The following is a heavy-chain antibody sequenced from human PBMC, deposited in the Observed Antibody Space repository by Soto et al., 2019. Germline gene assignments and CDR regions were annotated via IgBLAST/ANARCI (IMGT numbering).Heavy chain of an antibody. J-gene: IGHJ6*03. CDR2: IYSGGST. CDR1: GFTVSGNF. CDR3: ASLTIFGISYYYMDV. D-gene: IGHD3-3*01. Sequence: ELQLVESGGGLVQPGGSLRLSCTASGFTVSGNFMNWVRQAPGKGLEWVSIIYSGGSTYYADSVKGRFTISRENSKNTLYLQMNNLRAEDTAVYYCASLTIFGISYYYMDVWGKGTTVTVSS. V-gene: IGHV3-66*01.